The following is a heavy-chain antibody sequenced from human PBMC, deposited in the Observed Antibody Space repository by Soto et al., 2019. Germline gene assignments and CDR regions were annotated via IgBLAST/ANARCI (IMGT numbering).Heavy chain of an antibody. CDR1: GGSISSINNHFSNHY. Sequence: SETLSLTCTVSGGSISSINNHFSNHYCSWIRLSPGKGLVWIGYISNSGFTRYTPSLRSRVTISADTSNNHFSLKLSSVTAADTAVYYCARSFGVAAAGPFDYWGQGTLVTVSS. J-gene: IGHJ4*02. CDR2: ISNSGFT. CDR3: ARSFGVAAAGPFDY. V-gene: IGHV4-61*03. D-gene: IGHD6-13*01.